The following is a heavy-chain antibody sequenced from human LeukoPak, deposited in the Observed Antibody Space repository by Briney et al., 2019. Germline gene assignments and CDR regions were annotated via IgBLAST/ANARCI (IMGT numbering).Heavy chain of an antibody. CDR1: GFTFSSFA. J-gene: IGHJ4*02. D-gene: IGHD6-19*01. CDR3: AKPPGIAVAGYLGY. Sequence: GGSLRLSCAASGFTFSSFAMTWVRQAPGKGLEWVSSIDGSTDSTYYADSVKGRFTISRDNSKNTLYLQMNSLRAEDTAVYYCAKPPGIAVAGYLGYWGQGTLVTVSS. CDR2: IDGSTDST. V-gene: IGHV3-23*01.